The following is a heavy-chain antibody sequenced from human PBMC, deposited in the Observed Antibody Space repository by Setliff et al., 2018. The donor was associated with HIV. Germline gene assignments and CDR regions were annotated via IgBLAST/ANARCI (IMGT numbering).Heavy chain of an antibody. CDR3: ARGADHFDI. Sequence: ASVKVSCKASGYTFTRYFMHCVRQAPGQGLEWLGMINPSGGSTWYAQKFQGRVTMTGDTSTNTLYMELSSLRSEDTAVYYCARGADHFDIWGRGTMVTVSS. CDR1: GYTFTRYF. V-gene: IGHV1-46*01. J-gene: IGHJ3*02. CDR2: INPSGGST. D-gene: IGHD6-25*01.